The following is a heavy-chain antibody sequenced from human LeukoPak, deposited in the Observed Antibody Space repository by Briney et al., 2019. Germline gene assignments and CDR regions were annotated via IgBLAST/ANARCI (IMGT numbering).Heavy chain of an antibody. D-gene: IGHD1-26*01. V-gene: IGHV3-74*01. CDR2: INSDGSSV. J-gene: IGHJ4*02. Sequence: GGSLRLSCAASGFTLSGNWMHWARQAPGKGLVWVSRINSDGSSVSYADSVKGRFTISRDNAKNTMYLQMDSLRAEDTAVYYCTSLGGLDYWGQGTLVTVSS. CDR3: TSLGGLDY. CDR1: GFTLSGNW.